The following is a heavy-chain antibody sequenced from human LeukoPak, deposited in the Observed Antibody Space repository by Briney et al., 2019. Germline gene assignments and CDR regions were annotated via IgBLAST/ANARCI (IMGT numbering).Heavy chain of an antibody. V-gene: IGHV3-48*03. CDR2: ISPTGYTI. J-gene: IGHJ4*02. CDR3: ARVGYHGSGSFDY. D-gene: IGHD3-10*01. Sequence: GGSLRLSCAASTFSFSNYEMNWARQAPGQGLEWVSYISPTGYTIYYTDSVKGRFTISRDSAKNSLYLQMSSLRAEDTAVYYCARVGYHGSGSFDYWGQGTLVTVSS. CDR1: TFSFSNYE.